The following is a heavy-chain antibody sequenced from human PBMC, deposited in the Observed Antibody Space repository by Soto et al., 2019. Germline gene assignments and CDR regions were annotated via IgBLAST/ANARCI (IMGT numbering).Heavy chain of an antibody. CDR3: ARERVGASPVGYYYYGMDV. D-gene: IGHD1-26*01. V-gene: IGHV1-69*01. CDR1: GGTFSSYA. CDR2: SIPIFGTA. J-gene: IGHJ6*02. Sequence: QVQLVQSGAEVKKPGPSVKVSGKASGGTFSSYAISWVRQAPGQGLEGMGGSIPIFGTANSAQKFQGRVTITADESTSTAYMELSSLRSEDTAVYYCARERVGASPVGYYYYGMDVWGQGTTVTVSS.